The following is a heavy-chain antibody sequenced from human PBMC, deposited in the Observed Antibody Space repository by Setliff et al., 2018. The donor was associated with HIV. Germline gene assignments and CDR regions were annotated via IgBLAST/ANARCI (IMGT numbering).Heavy chain of an antibody. V-gene: IGHV4-34*01. CDR2: INHSGNT. D-gene: IGHD1-1*01. CDR1: GGSFSSYY. J-gene: IGHJ4*02. CDR3: ARERSLITNRRYFDS. Sequence: SETLSLTCAVYGGSFSSYYWSWIRQPPGKGLEWIGDINHSGNTYYNPSLKSRVTISVDTSKNQFSLKVSSVTAADTAVYYCARERSLITNRRYFDSWGQGTLVTVSS.